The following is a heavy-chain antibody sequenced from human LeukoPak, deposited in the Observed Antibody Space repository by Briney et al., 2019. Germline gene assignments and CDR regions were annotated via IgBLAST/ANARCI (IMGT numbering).Heavy chain of an antibody. CDR2: IYYSGST. D-gene: IGHD6-19*01. Sequence: IYYSGSTNYNPSLKSRVTISVDTSKNQFSLKLSSVTAADTAVYYCARGPRYSSGWYGIDYWGQGTLVTVSS. J-gene: IGHJ4*02. V-gene: IGHV4-59*08. CDR3: ARGPRYSSGWYGIDY.